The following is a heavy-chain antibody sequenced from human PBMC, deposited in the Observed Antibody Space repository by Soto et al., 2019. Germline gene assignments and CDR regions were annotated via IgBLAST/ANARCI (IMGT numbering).Heavy chain of an antibody. CDR1: GYTFTSYA. CDR3: ARGPGGPDGPGDY. V-gene: IGHV1-3*01. CDR2: INAGTGNT. Sequence: QVQLVQSGAEVTKPGASVKVSCKASGYTFTSYAMHWVRQAPGQRLEWMGRINAGTGNTKYSQKFQGRVTITRDTSASTAYMELSSLRSEDTAVYYCARGPGGPDGPGDYWGQGTLVTVSS. D-gene: IGHD2-15*01. J-gene: IGHJ4*02.